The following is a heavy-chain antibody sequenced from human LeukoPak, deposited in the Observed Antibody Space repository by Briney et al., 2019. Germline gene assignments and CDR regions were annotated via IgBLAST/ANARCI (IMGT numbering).Heavy chain of an antibody. D-gene: IGHD4-23*01. CDR1: GFTFSVYA. Sequence: PGGSLRLSCAASGFTFSVYAMAWVRQAPGKGPEWVSTLSESGGLAYYADSVKGRFTISRDNSKNTLYLQVNSLRAEDTAVYYCAKEGRPNSGGGYFDYWDQGTLVTVSP. CDR2: LSESGGLA. CDR3: AKEGRPNSGGGYFDY. V-gene: IGHV3-23*01. J-gene: IGHJ4*02.